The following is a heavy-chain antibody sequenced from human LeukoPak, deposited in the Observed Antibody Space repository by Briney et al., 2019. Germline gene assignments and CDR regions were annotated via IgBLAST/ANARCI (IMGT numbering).Heavy chain of an antibody. D-gene: IGHD1-26*01. CDR2: INHSGST. Sequence: SETLSLTCAVYGGSFSGYYWSWIRQPPGKGLEWIGEINHSGSTNYNPSLKSRVTISVGTSKNQFSLKLSSVTAADTAVYYCARAGRRNFYLIPDYYYYGMDVWGQGTTVTVSS. V-gene: IGHV4-34*01. J-gene: IGHJ6*02. CDR3: ARAGRRNFYLIPDYYYYGMDV. CDR1: GGSFSGYY.